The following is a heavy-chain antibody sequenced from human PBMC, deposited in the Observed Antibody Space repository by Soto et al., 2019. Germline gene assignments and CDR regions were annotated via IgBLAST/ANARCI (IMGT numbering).Heavy chain of an antibody. V-gene: IGHV4-34*01. D-gene: IGHD6-13*01. Sequence: ETLSLTCAVYGGSFSGYYWSWIRQPPGKGLGWIGEINHSGSTNYNPSLKSRVTISVDTSKNQFSLKLSSVTAADTAVYYCARRKAAAGTFLSFYYYGMDVWGRGTTVTVSS. CDR2: INHSGST. CDR1: GGSFSGYY. J-gene: IGHJ6*02. CDR3: ARRKAAAGTFLSFYYYGMDV.